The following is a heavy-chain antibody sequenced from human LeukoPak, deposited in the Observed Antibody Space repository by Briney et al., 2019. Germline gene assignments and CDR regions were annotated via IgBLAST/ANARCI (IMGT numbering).Heavy chain of an antibody. V-gene: IGHV3-74*01. CDR3: ARDFKRAPYSATGYSFDY. Sequence: GGSLRLSCAASGFTVSSYSMNWVRQTPGKGLVWVSRLNPDGGATNYADSVRGRFTISRDNAKNTLYLQMNSLRPEDTAMYYCARDFKRAPYSATGYSFDYWGQGALVTVSS. D-gene: IGHD5-12*01. CDR1: GFTVSSYS. CDR2: LNPDGGAT. J-gene: IGHJ4*02.